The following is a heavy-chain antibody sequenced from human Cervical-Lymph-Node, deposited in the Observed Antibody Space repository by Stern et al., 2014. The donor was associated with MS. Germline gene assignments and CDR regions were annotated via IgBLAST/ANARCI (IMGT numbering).Heavy chain of an antibody. Sequence: QVQLQESGPGLVKPSETLSRTCTVSGGSISSSYYWGWIRQSSGKGLEWIGSIDDTGRTFYNPSLKSRVPISVDTSTNQFSLKLSSVTAADTAVYYCVRQVTVRSRFDYWGQGTLVTVSS. CDR3: VRQVTVRSRFDY. D-gene: IGHD4-11*01. CDR1: GGSISSSYY. V-gene: IGHV4-39*01. CDR2: IDDTGRT. J-gene: IGHJ4*02.